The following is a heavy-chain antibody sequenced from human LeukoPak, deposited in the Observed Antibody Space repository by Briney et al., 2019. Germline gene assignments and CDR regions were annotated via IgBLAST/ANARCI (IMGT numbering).Heavy chain of an antibody. CDR3: ARSEDSDYGDYEYYYYYMDV. J-gene: IGHJ6*03. V-gene: IGHV4-59*01. D-gene: IGHD4-17*01. Sequence: SETLSLTCTLSGGSISSYYWSWIRQPPGKGLEWIGYIYYSGSTNYNPSLKSRVTISVDTSKNQFSLKLSSVTAADTAVYYCARSEDSDYGDYEYYYYYMDVWGKGTTVTVSS. CDR1: GGSISSYY. CDR2: IYYSGST.